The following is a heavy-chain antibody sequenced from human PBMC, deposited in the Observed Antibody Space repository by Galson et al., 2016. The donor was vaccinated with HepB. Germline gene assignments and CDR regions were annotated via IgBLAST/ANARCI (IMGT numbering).Heavy chain of an antibody. CDR2: IYSSGYT. CDR3: AKEFTY. V-gene: IGHV4-61*02. J-gene: IGHJ4*02. Sequence: NLSLTCSVFGGYINSDPFYWSWIRQPAGKGLEWIGRIYSSGYTDYNTSLQSRVTLSLHPSNTQFSLKLTSGTAADTSVYYCAKEFTYWGQGALVTVSS. CDR1: GGYINSDPFY.